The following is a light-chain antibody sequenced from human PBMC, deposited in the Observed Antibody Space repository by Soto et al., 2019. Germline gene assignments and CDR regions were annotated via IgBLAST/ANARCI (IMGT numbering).Light chain of an antibody. Sequence: QTVVTQEPSFSVSPGRTVTLTCGLSSGSVSTSDYPSWYQQTPGQSPRTPIYNTNTRSSGVPDRFSGSILGNKADLIITGAQADDESHYYCVLYMSSGPLGFGGGTKLTVL. J-gene: IGLJ3*02. CDR3: VLYMSSGPLG. CDR2: NTN. V-gene: IGLV8-61*01. CDR1: SGSVSTSDY.